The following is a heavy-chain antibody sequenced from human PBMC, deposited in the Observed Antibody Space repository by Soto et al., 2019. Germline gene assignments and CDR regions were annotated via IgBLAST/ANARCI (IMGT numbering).Heavy chain of an antibody. D-gene: IGHD3-9*01. CDR3: ANGLGPPTVIDD. CDR2: AYSSGST. Sequence: PSETLSLTCTVSGGSISSSSYWWGWIRQSPSMGLDWIGSAYSSGSTYYSPSLKSRVTIPLDTSKNQFSLKMTSVTAADTAVYYCANGLGPPTVIDDWGQGTLVTVSS. V-gene: IGHV4-39*01. J-gene: IGHJ4*02. CDR1: GGSISSSSYW.